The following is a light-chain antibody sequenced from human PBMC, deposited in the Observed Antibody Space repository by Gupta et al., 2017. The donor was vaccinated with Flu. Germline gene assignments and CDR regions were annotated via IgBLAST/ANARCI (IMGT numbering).Light chain of an antibody. CDR3: ATGDASRNGRV. CDR1: RSPLGSNR. V-gene: IGLV1-44*01. Sequence: SVLLPPPSASRTPGPRVTISCSGSRSPLGSNRVHWYQPLPGTAPNIFIYSNNGRHSGVPDRFSGSKSATSASVTTSGLQAEEEAAYFCATGDASRNGRVFGGGTKLTVL. CDR2: SNN. J-gene: IGLJ3*02.